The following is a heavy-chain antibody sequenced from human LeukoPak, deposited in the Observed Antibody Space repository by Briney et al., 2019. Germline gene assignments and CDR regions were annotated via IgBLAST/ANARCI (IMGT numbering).Heavy chain of an antibody. V-gene: IGHV3-21*01. CDR2: ISSSSSYI. CDR1: GFTFSSYS. D-gene: IGHD1-26*01. CDR3: ASEVGAMSGSSY. J-gene: IGHJ4*02. Sequence: GGSLRLSCAASGFTFSSYSMNWVRQAPGKGLEWVSSISSSSSYIYYADSVKGRFTISRDNAKNSLYLQMNSLRAEDTAVYYCASEVGAMSGSSYWGQGTLATVSS.